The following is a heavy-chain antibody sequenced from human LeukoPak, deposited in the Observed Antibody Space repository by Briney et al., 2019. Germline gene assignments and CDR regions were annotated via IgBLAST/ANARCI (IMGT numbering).Heavy chain of an antibody. V-gene: IGHV3-7*01. CDR2: IKEDGSED. D-gene: IGHD5-24*01. Sequence: QAGGSLRLSCAASGFTFSRAWMSWVRQAPGKGLEWVANIKEDGSEDYYAGSVKGRFAISKDNAKNSLYLQMNNLRAEDTAMYYCARDADGYEDWGQGTLVIVSS. J-gene: IGHJ4*02. CDR3: ARDADGYED. CDR1: GFTFSRAW.